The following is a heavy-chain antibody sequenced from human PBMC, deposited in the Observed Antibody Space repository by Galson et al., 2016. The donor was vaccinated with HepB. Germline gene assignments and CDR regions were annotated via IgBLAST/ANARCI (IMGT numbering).Heavy chain of an antibody. Sequence: SLRLSCAVSGFIVSNIYMSWVRQAPGKGLEWVSIFYPGGSTYYGDSVKGRSTISRDNSKNTVYLQMNSLRVEDTAMYYCARGGSGPYSWDYWGQGTLVTVSS. CDR2: FYPGGST. D-gene: IGHD2-15*01. V-gene: IGHV3-53*01. CDR3: ARGGSGPYSWDY. J-gene: IGHJ4*02. CDR1: GFIVSNIY.